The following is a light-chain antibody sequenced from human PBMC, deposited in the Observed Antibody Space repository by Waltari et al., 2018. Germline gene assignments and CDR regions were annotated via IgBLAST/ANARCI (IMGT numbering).Light chain of an antibody. CDR3: LQYNSYPWT. CDR1: QSIVVW. Sequence: DTQVTQSPSTLSASVGDRVTITCRASQSIVVWLAWYQQKPGKAPRLLIYKASYLESGVPSRFSGSGSGTAFTLTISSLQADDFATYYCLQYNSYPWTFGQGTKVEIK. J-gene: IGKJ1*01. CDR2: KAS. V-gene: IGKV1-5*03.